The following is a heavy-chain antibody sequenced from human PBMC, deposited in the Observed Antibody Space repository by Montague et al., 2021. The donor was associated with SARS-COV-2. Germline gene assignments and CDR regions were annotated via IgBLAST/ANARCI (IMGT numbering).Heavy chain of an antibody. V-gene: IGHV6-1*01. D-gene: IGHD1-1*01. Sequence: CAISGDSVSIDRATWNWVRQSPSRGLELLGRTYYRSKWYNDYAVSVRGRVTINPDTSKNQFSLQLNSVTPEDTAIYYCTSGREGNYNVMDVWGQGTTVTVSS. CDR3: TSGREGNYNVMDV. J-gene: IGHJ6*02. CDR2: TYYRSKWYN. CDR1: GDSVSIDRAT.